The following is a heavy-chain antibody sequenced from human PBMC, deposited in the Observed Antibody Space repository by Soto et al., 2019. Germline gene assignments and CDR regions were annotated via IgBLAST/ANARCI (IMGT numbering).Heavy chain of an antibody. CDR2: INHSGST. Sequence: QVQLQQWGAGLLKPSETLSLSCAVYGGSFSGYYWSWIRQPPGKGLEWIGEINHSGSTNYNPSLKSRVTISVDTSKNQFSLKLSSVTAADTAVYYCAGGYSSGWYWGVWTYYFDYWGQGTLVTVSS. D-gene: IGHD6-19*01. CDR3: AGGYSSGWYWGVWTYYFDY. V-gene: IGHV4-34*01. CDR1: GGSFSGYY. J-gene: IGHJ4*02.